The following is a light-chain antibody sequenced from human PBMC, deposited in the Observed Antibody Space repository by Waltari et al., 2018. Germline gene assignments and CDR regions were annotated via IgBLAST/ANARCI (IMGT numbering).Light chain of an antibody. CDR2: EVT. CDR1: SSDVGPYNL. J-gene: IGLJ1*01. V-gene: IGLV2-23*02. Sequence: QSALTQPASVSGSPGQSITISCPGTSSDVGPYNLVSWYQHPPGKAPKLMIYEVTRRPSGVSSGFSASRSGNTASLTISGLQAEDEADYYCCSYNDGPYVFGTGTKVTVL. CDR3: CSYNDGPYV.